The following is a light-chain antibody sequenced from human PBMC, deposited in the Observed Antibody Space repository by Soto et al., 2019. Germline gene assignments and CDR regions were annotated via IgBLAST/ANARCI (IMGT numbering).Light chain of an antibody. CDR1: QSVLYSSNNKNY. CDR2: GAS. CDR3: QHYYSTPAT. Sequence: DIVMTQSPDSLAVSLGERATINCKSSQSVLYSSNNKNYLAWYQQKPGQPPKLLIYGASTREAGVPDRFSGSGSGTDLTITITRLQAEDVAVYCCQHYYSTPATFGPGTKVDLK. V-gene: IGKV4-1*01. J-gene: IGKJ3*01.